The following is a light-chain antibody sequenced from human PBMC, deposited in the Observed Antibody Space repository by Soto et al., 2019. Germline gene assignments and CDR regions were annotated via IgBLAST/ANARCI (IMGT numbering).Light chain of an antibody. CDR1: TSDVGGYNY. CDR2: EVS. V-gene: IGLV2-8*01. CDR3: ISYAGSNNVV. Sequence: QSALTQPPSASGSPGQSVTISCTGTTSDVGGYNYVSWYQQHPGKAPKFMIYEVSKRPSGVPDRFSGSKSGNTAYLTVSGLQAEDEADYYCISYAGSNNVVFGGGTKVTVL. J-gene: IGLJ2*01.